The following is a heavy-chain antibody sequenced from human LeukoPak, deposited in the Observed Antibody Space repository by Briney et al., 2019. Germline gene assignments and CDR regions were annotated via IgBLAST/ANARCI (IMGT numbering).Heavy chain of an antibody. Sequence: ASVKVSCKASGYTFTGYYMHWVRQAPGQGLEWMGWINPNSGGTNYAQKFQGRVTMTRDTSISTAYMELSRLRSDDTAVYYCAIDARRSSGWPDYYSYAMDVWGQGTTVIVSS. CDR3: AIDARRSSGWPDYYSYAMDV. V-gene: IGHV1-2*02. CDR2: INPNSGGT. J-gene: IGHJ6*02. D-gene: IGHD6-19*01. CDR1: GYTFTGYY.